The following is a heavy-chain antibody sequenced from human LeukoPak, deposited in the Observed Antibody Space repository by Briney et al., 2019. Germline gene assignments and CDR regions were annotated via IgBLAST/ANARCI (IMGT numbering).Heavy chain of an antibody. J-gene: IGHJ4*02. Sequence: SETLSLTCAVYGGSFSGYYWSWIRQPPGKGLEWIGEINHSGSTNYNPSLKSRVTMSVDTSKNQFSLKLSSVTAADTAVYYCALGYYYGSGSYYYWGQGTLVTVSS. V-gene: IGHV4-34*01. CDR2: INHSGST. CDR1: GGSFSGYY. D-gene: IGHD3-10*01. CDR3: ALGYYYGSGSYYY.